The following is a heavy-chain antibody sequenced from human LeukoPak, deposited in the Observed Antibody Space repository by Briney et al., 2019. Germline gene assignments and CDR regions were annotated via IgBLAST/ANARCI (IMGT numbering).Heavy chain of an antibody. CDR3: ARDMGSSWYENFDY. Sequence: ASVKVSCKASGDTFRSNVISWVRQAPGQGLEWMGWISAYNGNTNYAQKLQGRVTMTTDTSTSTAYMELRSLRSDDTAVYYCARDMGSSWYENFDYWGQGTLVTVSS. D-gene: IGHD6-13*01. V-gene: IGHV1-18*04. CDR2: ISAYNGNT. CDR1: GDTFRSNV. J-gene: IGHJ4*02.